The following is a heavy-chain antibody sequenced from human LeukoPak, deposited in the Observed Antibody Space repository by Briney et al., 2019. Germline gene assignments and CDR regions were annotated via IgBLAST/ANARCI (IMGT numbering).Heavy chain of an antibody. V-gene: IGHV1-69*05. J-gene: IGHJ6*03. CDR1: GGTFSSYA. CDR2: IIPIFGTA. Sequence: ASVKVSCKASGGTFSSYAISWVRQAPGQGLEWMGGIIPIFGTANYAQKFQGRVTITTDESTSTAYMELSSLRSEDTAVYYCARAGMWFGDRYYYYYYMDVWGKGTTVNVSS. D-gene: IGHD3-10*01. CDR3: ARAGMWFGDRYYYYYYMDV.